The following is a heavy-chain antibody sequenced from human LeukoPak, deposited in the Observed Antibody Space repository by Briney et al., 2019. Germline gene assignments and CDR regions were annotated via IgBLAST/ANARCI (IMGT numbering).Heavy chain of an antibody. J-gene: IGHJ4*02. CDR2: ISGSSNDI. Sequence: GGSLRLSCAASGFSFSGSYMSWIRQAPGKGLEWVSYISGSSNDINYADSVKGRFTVSRDNTKNSLFLQMNSLRAEDTAVYYCARDGDLYGSGSFFDYWGQGTLVTVSS. V-gene: IGHV3-11*06. CDR3: ARDGDLYGSGSFFDY. D-gene: IGHD3-10*01. CDR1: GFSFSGSY.